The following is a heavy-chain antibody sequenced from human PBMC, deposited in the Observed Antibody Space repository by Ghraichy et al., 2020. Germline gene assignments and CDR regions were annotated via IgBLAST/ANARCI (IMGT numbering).Heavy chain of an antibody. J-gene: IGHJ5*02. D-gene: IGHD2-2*01. CDR1: GGSFSGYY. V-gene: IGHV4-34*01. CDR2: INHSGST. CDR3: ARGTLGVPAAIGDKGGNWFDP. Sequence: SETLSLTCAVYGGSFSGYYWSWIRQPPGKGLEWIGEINHSGSTNYNPSLKSRVTISVDTSKNQFSLKLSSVTAADTAGYYCARGTLGVPAAIGDKGGNWFDPWGQGTLVTVSS.